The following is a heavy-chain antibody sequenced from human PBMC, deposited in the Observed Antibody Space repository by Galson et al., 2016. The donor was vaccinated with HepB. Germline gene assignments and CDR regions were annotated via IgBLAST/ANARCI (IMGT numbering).Heavy chain of an antibody. CDR2: INSGGSDT. V-gene: IGHV3-74*03. CDR3: ARKDFHIDV. Sequence: SLRLSCAASGFTFSGYWMHWVRQAPGKGPVWVSRINSGGSDTKYADFVKGRLIISRDNAKNTLYVQMNSLTAEDTAVYYCARKDFHIDVWGKGTAVTVSS. D-gene: IGHD3/OR15-3a*01. CDR1: GFTFSGYW. J-gene: IGHJ6*03.